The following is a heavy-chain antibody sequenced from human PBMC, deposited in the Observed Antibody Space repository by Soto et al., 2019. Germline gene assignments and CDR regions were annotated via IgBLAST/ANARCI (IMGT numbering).Heavy chain of an antibody. Sequence: SETLSLTCTGSGGSMTSYYWSWVRQPPGKGLEWIGYIYYTGTTDYNPSLNSRVTMSADTSKNQFSLKLTSVTAADTAFYYCTRAYFDFSSGYSPYWYFDLWGRGTLVTVSS. D-gene: IGHD3-3*01. J-gene: IGHJ2*01. V-gene: IGHV4-59*01. CDR3: TRAYFDFSSGYSPYWYFDL. CDR2: IYYTGTT. CDR1: GGSMTSYY.